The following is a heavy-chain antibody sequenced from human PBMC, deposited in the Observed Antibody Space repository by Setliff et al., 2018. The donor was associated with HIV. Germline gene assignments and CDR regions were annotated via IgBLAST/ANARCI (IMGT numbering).Heavy chain of an antibody. CDR2: IWSDGSRI. V-gene: IGHV3-33*06. CDR3: AKTLYSAGGGEVFDY. Sequence: GSLRLSCAASGFTFNNFGMHWVRQAPGKGLEWVALIWSDGSRIEYADSVKGRFTISRDNSKNTLDLEMNSLRAEDTAVYYCAKTLYSAGGGEVFDYWGPGTQVTVSS. D-gene: IGHD3-16*01. J-gene: IGHJ4*02. CDR1: GFTFNNFG.